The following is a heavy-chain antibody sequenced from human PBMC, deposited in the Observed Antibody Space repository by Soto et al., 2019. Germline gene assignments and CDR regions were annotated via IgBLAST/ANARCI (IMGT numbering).Heavy chain of an antibody. CDR1: GYTFTSYG. D-gene: IGHD4-17*01. CDR2: ISAYNGNT. J-gene: IGHJ4*02. V-gene: IGHV1-18*01. Sequence: QVQLVQSGAEVKKPGASVKVSCKASGYTFTSYGISWVRQAPGQGLEWMGWISAYNGNTTYAQKLQGRVTMTTDTSTSTAYMELRSLRSDDTAVYYCARRLETTVTTDPPFDYWGQGTLVTVSS. CDR3: ARRLETTVTTDPPFDY.